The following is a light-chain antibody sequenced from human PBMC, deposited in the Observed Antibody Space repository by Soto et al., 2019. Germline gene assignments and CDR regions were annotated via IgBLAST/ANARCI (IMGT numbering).Light chain of an antibody. CDR3: QQYNNWPPIT. CDR2: GAS. V-gene: IGKV3-15*01. Sequence: TQAPATLSVSPVERATLSCSASQSVSSNLAWYQQKPGQAPRLLIYGASTRATGIPARFSGSGSGTEFTLTISSLQSEDFAVYYCQQYNNWPPITFGQGTRLEI. CDR1: QSVSSN. J-gene: IGKJ5*01.